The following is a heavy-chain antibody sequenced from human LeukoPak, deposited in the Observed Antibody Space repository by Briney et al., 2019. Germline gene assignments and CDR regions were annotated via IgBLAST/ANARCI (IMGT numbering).Heavy chain of an antibody. V-gene: IGHV3-15*01. CDR1: GFTFSNAW. D-gene: IGHD3-22*01. CDR3: TTEGLYDSSGYPDY. J-gene: IGHJ4*02. CDR2: IKSKTDGGTT. Sequence: PGGSLRLSCAASGFTFSNAWMSWVRQAPGKGLEWVGRIKSKTDGGTTDYAAPVKGRFTISRDDSKNTLYLQMNSLKTEDTAVYYCTTEGLYDSSGYPDYWGQGTLVTVSS.